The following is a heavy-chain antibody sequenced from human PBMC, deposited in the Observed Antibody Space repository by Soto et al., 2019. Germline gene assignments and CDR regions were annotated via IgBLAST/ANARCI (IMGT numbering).Heavy chain of an antibody. CDR3: AKDVGRRQLASHFDY. D-gene: IGHD6-6*01. V-gene: IGHV3-23*01. Sequence: GGSLRLSCAASGFTFSSYAMSWVRQAPGKGLEWVSAISGSGGSTYYADSVKGRFTISRDNSKNTLYLQMNSLRAEDTAVYYCAKDVGRRQLASHFDYWGQGTLVTVSS. CDR2: ISGSGGST. J-gene: IGHJ4*02. CDR1: GFTFSSYA.